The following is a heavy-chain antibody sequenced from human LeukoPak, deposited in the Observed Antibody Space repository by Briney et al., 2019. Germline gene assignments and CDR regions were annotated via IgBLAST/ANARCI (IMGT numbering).Heavy chain of an antibody. J-gene: IGHJ1*01. Sequence: GGSLRLSCAGSGFSFSSYAMNWVRQAPGKGLEWVSGISGSGGRTDYAESVKGRFTISRDNSKNTLYLQMNSLRTEDTAVYYCAKFTTVNMYFHHWGQGTLVTVSS. V-gene: IGHV3-23*01. CDR1: GFSFSSYA. CDR2: ISGSGGRT. CDR3: AKFTTVNMYFHH. D-gene: IGHD4-11*01.